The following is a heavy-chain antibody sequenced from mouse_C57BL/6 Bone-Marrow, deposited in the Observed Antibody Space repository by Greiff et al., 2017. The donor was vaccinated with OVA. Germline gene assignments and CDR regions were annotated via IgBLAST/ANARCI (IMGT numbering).Heavy chain of an antibody. CDR2: ILPGRGST. CDR3: ARELGQGFAY. V-gene: IGHV1-9*01. D-gene: IGHD4-1*01. CDR1: GYTFTGYW. J-gene: IGHJ3*01. Sequence: VKLQESGAELMKPGASVKLSCKATGYTFTGYWIEWVKQRPGHGLEWIGEILPGRGSTKYNEKFKGKATFTADTSSNTAYMQLSSLTTEDSAIYYCARELGQGFAYWGQGTLVTVSA.